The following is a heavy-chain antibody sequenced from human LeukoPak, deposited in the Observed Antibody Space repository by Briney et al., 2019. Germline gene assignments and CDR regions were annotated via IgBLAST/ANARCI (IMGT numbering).Heavy chain of an antibody. D-gene: IGHD3-9*01. J-gene: IGHJ5*02. CDR2: IYYSGST. CDR3: AREGLTKGLNWFDP. V-gene: IGHV4-39*07. CDR1: GGSISSSSYY. Sequence: SETLSLTCTVSGGSISSSSYYWGWIRQPPGKGLEWIGSIYYSGSTYYNPSLKSRVTISVDTSKNQFSLKLSSVTAADTAVYYCAREGLTKGLNWFDPWGQGTLVTVSS.